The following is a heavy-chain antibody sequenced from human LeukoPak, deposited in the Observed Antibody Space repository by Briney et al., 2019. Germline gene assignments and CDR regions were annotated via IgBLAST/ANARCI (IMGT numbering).Heavy chain of an antibody. J-gene: IGHJ4*02. V-gene: IGHV3-21*01. CDR3: ARGAAAGTAFDY. CDR1: GFTFSSYS. D-gene: IGHD6-13*01. CDR2: ISSSNNYI. Sequence: PGGSLRLSCAASGFTFSSYSMNWVRQAPGKGLEWVSSISSSNNYIYYADSVKGRFTISRDNAKNSLYLQMNSLRAEDTAVYYCARGAAAGTAFDYWGQGTLVTVSS.